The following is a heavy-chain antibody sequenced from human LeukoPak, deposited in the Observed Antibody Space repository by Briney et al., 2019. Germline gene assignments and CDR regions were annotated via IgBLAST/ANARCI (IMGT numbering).Heavy chain of an antibody. Sequence: GESLKISCKGSGYSFTSYWISWVRQMPGKGLEWMGRIDPSDSYTNYSPSFQGHFTISADKSISTAYLQWSSLKASDTAMYYCARHIYGDHPYYYGMDVWGKGTTVTVSS. J-gene: IGHJ6*04. CDR3: ARHIYGDHPYYYGMDV. CDR2: IDPSDSYT. D-gene: IGHD4-17*01. CDR1: GYSFTSYW. V-gene: IGHV5-10-1*01.